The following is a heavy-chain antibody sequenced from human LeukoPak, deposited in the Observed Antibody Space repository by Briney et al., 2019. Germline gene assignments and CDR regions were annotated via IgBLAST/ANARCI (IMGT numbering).Heavy chain of an antibody. CDR3: AKTVRDRRYYDSSGPSDAFDI. Sequence: GRSLRLSCAASGFTFSSYGMHWVRQAPGKGLEWVAVISYDGSNKYYADSVKSRFTISRDNSKNTLYLQMNSLRAEDTAVYYCAKTVRDRRYYDSSGPSDAFDIWGQGTMVTVSS. J-gene: IGHJ3*02. CDR1: GFTFSSYG. V-gene: IGHV3-30*18. D-gene: IGHD3-22*01. CDR2: ISYDGSNK.